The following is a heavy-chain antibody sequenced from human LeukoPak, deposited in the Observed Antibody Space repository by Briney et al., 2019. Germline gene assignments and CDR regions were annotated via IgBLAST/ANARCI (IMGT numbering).Heavy chain of an antibody. CDR3: ARDSPVVVDAFDI. CDR2: INPSGGST. CDR1: GYTFSNYH. J-gene: IGHJ3*02. D-gene: IGHD2-15*01. V-gene: IGHV1-46*01. Sequence: GASVKVSCKASGYTFSNYHMHWVRQAPGQGLEWMGIINPSGGSTNYAQKLQGRVTMTTDTSTSTAYMELRSLRSDDTAVYYCARDSPVVVDAFDIWGQGTMVTVSS.